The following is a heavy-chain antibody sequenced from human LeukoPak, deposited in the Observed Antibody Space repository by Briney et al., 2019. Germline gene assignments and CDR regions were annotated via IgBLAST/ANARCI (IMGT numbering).Heavy chain of an antibody. J-gene: IGHJ4*02. V-gene: IGHV1-69*13. CDR3: ARTPGPVGAGWYFDY. Sequence: SVKVSCKASGGTFSSYAISWVRQAPGQGLEWMGGIIPIFGTANYAQKFQGRVTITADESTSTAYMELSSLRSEDTAVYYCARTPGPVGAGWYFDYWGQGTLVTVSS. D-gene: IGHD1-26*01. CDR1: GGTFSSYA. CDR2: IIPIFGTA.